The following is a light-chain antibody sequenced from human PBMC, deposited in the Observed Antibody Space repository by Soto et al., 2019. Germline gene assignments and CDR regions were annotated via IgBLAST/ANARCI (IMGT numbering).Light chain of an antibody. CDR3: QEYNSHSRYT. Sequence: DIQMTQSPSTLSASVGDSVTITCRASRSISSWLAWYQQKPGKAPKLLIYKASSLESGVPSRFSGSGSGTEFTLTISSLQPDDYATYYCQEYNSHSRYTFGQGTKVEIK. CDR1: RSISSW. J-gene: IGKJ2*01. V-gene: IGKV1-5*03. CDR2: KAS.